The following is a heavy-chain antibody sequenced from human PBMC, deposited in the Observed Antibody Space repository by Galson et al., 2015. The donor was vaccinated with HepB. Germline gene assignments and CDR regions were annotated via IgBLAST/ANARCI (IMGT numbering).Heavy chain of an antibody. CDR2: TYYRSKWYN. CDR1: GDSVSSNSAA. J-gene: IGHJ4*02. D-gene: IGHD4-17*01. V-gene: IGHV6-1*01. CDR3: AREDIERDYEGFDY. Sequence: CAISGDSVSSNSAAWNWIRQSPSRGLEWLGRTYYRSKWYNDYAVSVKSRITINPDTSKNQFSLQLNSVTPEDTAVYYCAREDIERDYEGFDYWGQGTLVTVSS.